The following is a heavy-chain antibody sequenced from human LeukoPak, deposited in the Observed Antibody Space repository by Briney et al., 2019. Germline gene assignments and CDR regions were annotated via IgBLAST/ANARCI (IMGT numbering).Heavy chain of an antibody. D-gene: IGHD3-22*01. CDR2: IYSGGST. J-gene: IGHJ3*02. CDR3: ARDSTGLLGAFDI. V-gene: IGHV3-53*01. Sequence: GGSLRLSCAASGFTVSSNYMSWVRQAPGKGLEWVSVIYSGGSTYYADSVKGRFTISRDNSKNTQYLQMNSLRAEDTAVYYCARDSTGLLGAFDIWGQGTMVTVSS. CDR1: GFTVSSNY.